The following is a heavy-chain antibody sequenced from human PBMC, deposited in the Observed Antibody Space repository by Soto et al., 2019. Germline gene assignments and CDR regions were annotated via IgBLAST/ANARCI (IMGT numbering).Heavy chain of an antibody. Sequence: QVQLQESGPGMMKPSETLSLTCTVSGASITGSSYWSWIRQPAGKGLEWIGRFSLSVTTNYNPSLRSRGTRSADVSKNQFSLRLTSVTAADTALYYCARGMTPPGAPAWYYFDSWGQGTLVTVSS. D-gene: IGHD2-8*02. CDR1: GASITGSSY. V-gene: IGHV4-4*07. CDR3: ARGMTPPGAPAWYYFDS. CDR2: FSLSVTT. J-gene: IGHJ4*02.